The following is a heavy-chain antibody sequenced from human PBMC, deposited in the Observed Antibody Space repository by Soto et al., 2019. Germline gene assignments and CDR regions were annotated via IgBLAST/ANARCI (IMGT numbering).Heavy chain of an antibody. CDR3: ARFLYHSCGYSHGSYFDY. J-gene: IGHJ4*02. CDR1: GGSISSGDYY. CDR2: IYYIGIT. Sequence: SETLSLTCTVSGGSISSGDYYWIWIRQPPGKGLELIVYIYYIGITYYNPSLKSRVTISVDAAKNPYSLKLSCVTAADTAVYYCARFLYHSCGYSHGSYFDYWGQGTLVTVSS. D-gene: IGHD3-22*01. V-gene: IGHV4-30-4*08.